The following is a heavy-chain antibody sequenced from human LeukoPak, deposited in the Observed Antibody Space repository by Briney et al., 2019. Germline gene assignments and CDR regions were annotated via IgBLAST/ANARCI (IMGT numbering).Heavy chain of an antibody. V-gene: IGHV3-48*03. CDR2: ISSSGSTI. Sequence: PGESLRHSSAASGFTFSSYEMNWVPPAPGKGLEWVSYISSSGSTIYYADSVKGRFTISRDNAKNSLYLQMNSLRAEDTAVYYCARGLCSSTCCSPEAPPADYWGQGTLVTVSS. D-gene: IGHD2-2*01. CDR1: GFTFSSYE. J-gene: IGHJ4*02. CDR3: ARGLCSSTCCSPEAPPADY.